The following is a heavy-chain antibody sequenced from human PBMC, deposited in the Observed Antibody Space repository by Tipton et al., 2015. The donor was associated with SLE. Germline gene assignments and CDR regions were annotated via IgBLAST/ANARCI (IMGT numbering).Heavy chain of an antibody. D-gene: IGHD1-7*01. J-gene: IGHJ4*02. V-gene: IGHV3-48*03. CDR2: ISTSGSTI. CDR1: RFTFSNSD. CDR3: ARASRELTPASYFSDY. Sequence: SLRLSCAASRFTFSNSDMNWVRQAPGRGLEWVSYISTSGSTIYYADSVKGRFTISRDNAKSSLYLQMNSLRAEDTAVYFCARASRELTPASYFSDYWGQGTLVTVSS.